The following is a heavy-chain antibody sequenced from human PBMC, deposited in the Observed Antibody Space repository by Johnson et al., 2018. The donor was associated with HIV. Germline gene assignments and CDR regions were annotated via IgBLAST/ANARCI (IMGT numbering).Heavy chain of an antibody. CDR1: GFTFDDYA. Sequence: VQLVESGGGLVQPGGSLRLSCAASGFTFDDYAMHWVRQAPGKGLEWVSGISWNSGSIGYADSVKGRFTISRDNAKNSLYLQMDSLRTEDTALYYCARDSGIAVASGSFDIWGQGTMVTVSS. V-gene: IGHV3-9*01. D-gene: IGHD6-19*01. J-gene: IGHJ3*02. CDR3: ARDSGIAVASGSFDI. CDR2: ISWNSGSI.